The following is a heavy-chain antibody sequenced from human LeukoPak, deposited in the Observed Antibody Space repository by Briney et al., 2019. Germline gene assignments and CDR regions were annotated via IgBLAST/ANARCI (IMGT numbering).Heavy chain of an antibody. J-gene: IGHJ4*02. V-gene: IGHV3-30*18. CDR1: GFTFSSYG. CDR2: ISYDGSNK. CDR3: AKLYYVFWSGYSPLDY. Sequence: PGRSLRLSCAASGFTFSSYGMHWVRQAPGKGLEWVAVISYDGSNKYYADSVKGRFTISRDNSKNTLYLQMNSLRAEDTAVYYCAKLYYVFWSGYSPLDYWGQGTLVTVSS. D-gene: IGHD3-3*01.